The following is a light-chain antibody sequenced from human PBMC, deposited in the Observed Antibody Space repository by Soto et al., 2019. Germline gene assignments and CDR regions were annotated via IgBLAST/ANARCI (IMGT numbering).Light chain of an antibody. J-gene: IGLJ2*01. V-gene: IGLV2-8*01. CDR1: SSDVGGYKY. CDR3: SSYAGSNNFVI. Sequence: QSVLTQPPSASGSPGQSVTISCTGTSSDVGGYKYVSWYQQHPGKAPKLMIYEVSERPSGVPDRFSGSKSGNTASLTVSGLQAEDEADYYCSSYAGSNNFVIFGGGTQLTVL. CDR2: EVS.